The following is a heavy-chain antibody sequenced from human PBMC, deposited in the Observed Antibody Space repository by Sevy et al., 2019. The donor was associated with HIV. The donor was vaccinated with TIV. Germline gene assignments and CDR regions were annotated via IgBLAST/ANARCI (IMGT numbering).Heavy chain of an antibody. CDR3: ARDRAESLHSAFDY. Sequence: GGSLRLSCAASGFRFSDYYMHWVRQAPGKGLEWVAVISYDGRNNKYNEDSVKGRFTNSGDNSKNTLFLQMNSLGDEDSAIYYCARDRAESLHSAFDYWGQGTLVTVSS. CDR2: ISYDGRNNK. CDR1: GFRFSDYY. V-gene: IGHV3-30*14. D-gene: IGHD2-15*01. J-gene: IGHJ4*02.